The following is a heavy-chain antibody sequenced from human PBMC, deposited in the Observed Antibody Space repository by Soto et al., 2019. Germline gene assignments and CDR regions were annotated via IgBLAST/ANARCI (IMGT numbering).Heavy chain of an antibody. Sequence: QVQLVESGGGLVNPGGSLRLSCTASGFTFSDSYMSWIRQAPGKGLEWGAYISGNGNDVVYADSVKGRFTVSRDNAKNSLFLQMNSLRAEDTAVYYCSRDPRLLDYWGQGTLVTVSS. V-gene: IGHV3-11*01. CDR3: SRDPRLLDY. CDR2: ISGNGNDV. J-gene: IGHJ4*02. CDR1: GFTFSDSY.